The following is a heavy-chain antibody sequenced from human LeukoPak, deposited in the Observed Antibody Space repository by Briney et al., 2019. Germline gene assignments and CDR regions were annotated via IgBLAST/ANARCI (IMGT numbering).Heavy chain of an antibody. CDR1: GFSLSTSGMC. CDR3: ARLRWGSSNDY. D-gene: IGHD6-6*01. V-gene: IGHV2-70*11. CDR2: IDWDDDK. Sequence: ASGPTLVNPTQTLTLTCSFSGFSLSTSGMCVSWIRQPPGKALEWLARIDWDDDKYYNTSLKTRLTISKDTSKNQVVLTMTNMNPVDTATYYCARLRWGSSNDYWGQGTLVSVSS. J-gene: IGHJ4*02.